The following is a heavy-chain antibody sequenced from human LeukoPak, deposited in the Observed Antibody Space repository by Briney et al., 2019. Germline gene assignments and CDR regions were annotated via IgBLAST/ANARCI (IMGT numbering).Heavy chain of an antibody. J-gene: IGHJ4*02. CDR1: GFTFSSYS. V-gene: IGHV3-21*01. Sequence: TGGSLRLSCAASGFTFSSYSMNWVRQAPGKGLEWVSSISSSSSYIYYADSVKGRFTISRDNAKNSLYLQMNSLRAEDTAVYYCANFPEVTTPDFDYWGQGTLVTVSP. CDR2: ISSSSSYI. CDR3: ANFPEVTTPDFDY. D-gene: IGHD4-17*01.